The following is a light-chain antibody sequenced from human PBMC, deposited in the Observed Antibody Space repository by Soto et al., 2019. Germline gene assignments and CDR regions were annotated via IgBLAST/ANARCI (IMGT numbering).Light chain of an antibody. J-gene: IGKJ1*01. CDR2: WAS. V-gene: IGKV4-1*01. Sequence: DVVMTQSPDSLAVSLGERATINCKSSQSVLYSSNNKNYLAWYQQRPGQPPKLLIYWASTRESGVPDRFSGSGSGTDFTLTISSLQTEDVAVYYCQQSYGTPRTFGQGTKVDSK. CDR1: QSVLYSSNNKNY. CDR3: QQSYGTPRT.